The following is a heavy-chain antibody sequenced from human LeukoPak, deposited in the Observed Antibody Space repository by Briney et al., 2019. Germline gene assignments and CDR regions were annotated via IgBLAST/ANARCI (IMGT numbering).Heavy chain of an antibody. CDR1: GFTVSSNY. Sequence: GGSLRLSCAASGFTVSSNYMSWVRQAPGKGLEWVSVIYSGGSTYYADSVKGRFTISRDNSKNTLYLQMNSLRAEDTAVYYCAKGGGYIKYYFDYWGQGTLVTVSS. CDR2: IYSGGST. V-gene: IGHV3-53*01. J-gene: IGHJ4*02. CDR3: AKGGGYIKYYFDY. D-gene: IGHD5-24*01.